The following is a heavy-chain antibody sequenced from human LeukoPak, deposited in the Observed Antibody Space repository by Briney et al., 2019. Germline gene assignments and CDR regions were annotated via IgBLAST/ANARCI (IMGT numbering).Heavy chain of an antibody. D-gene: IGHD6-6*01. CDR2: IRYDGSNK. V-gene: IGHV3-30*02. CDR1: GFTFSSYG. Sequence: QPGGSLRLSCAASGFTFSSYGMHWVRQAPGKGLEWVAFIRYDGSNKYYADSVKGRFTIYRDNANHSLYLRMNSLRAEDTAVYYCGRGGAYSSSSQVDSWGQGTLVTVSS. J-gene: IGHJ4*02. CDR3: GRGGAYSSSSQVDS.